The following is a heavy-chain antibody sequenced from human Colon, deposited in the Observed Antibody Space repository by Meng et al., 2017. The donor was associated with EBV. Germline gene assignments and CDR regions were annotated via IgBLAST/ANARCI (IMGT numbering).Heavy chain of an antibody. D-gene: IGHD3-10*01. CDR1: GDSIHSGGFS. CDR3: VRDTRRGGGWFDP. Sequence: SVSVLGRLLQTLSLTCAVSGDSIHSGGFSWTWIRQPPGKGLEWIGYIYHGVNIYYTPSLRSRVTISVDKSRNQFSLKLTSVSAADTAVYYCVRDTRRGGGWFDPWGQGTLVTVSS. CDR2: IYHGVNI. V-gene: IGHV4-30-2*01. J-gene: IGHJ5*02.